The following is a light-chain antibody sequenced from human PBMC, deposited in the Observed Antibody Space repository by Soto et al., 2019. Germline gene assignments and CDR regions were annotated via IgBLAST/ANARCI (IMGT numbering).Light chain of an antibody. CDR2: DAS. V-gene: IGKV3-11*01. J-gene: IGKJ4*01. Sequence: ESVLPQSPGTLSFSPGETAPLSCRAIQSVSSKYLAWYQQKPGQAPRLLIYDASNRATGIPARFSGSGSGTDFTLTISSLEPEDFAVYYCQQRSNWPELTSGGRIKVDIK. CDR1: QSVSSKY. CDR3: QQRSNWPELT.